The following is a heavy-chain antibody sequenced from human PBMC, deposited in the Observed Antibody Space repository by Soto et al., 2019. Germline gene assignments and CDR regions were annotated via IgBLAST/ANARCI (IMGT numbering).Heavy chain of an antibody. Sequence: SETLSLTCAVSGGSISSGGYSWSWIRQPPGKGLEWIGYIYHSGSTYYNPSLKSRVTISVDRPKNQFSLKLSSVTAADTAVYYCARVMAAAGPYYFDYWGQGTLVTVSS. J-gene: IGHJ4*02. V-gene: IGHV4-30-2*01. CDR2: IYHSGST. CDR1: GGSISSGGYS. D-gene: IGHD6-13*01. CDR3: ARVMAAAGPYYFDY.